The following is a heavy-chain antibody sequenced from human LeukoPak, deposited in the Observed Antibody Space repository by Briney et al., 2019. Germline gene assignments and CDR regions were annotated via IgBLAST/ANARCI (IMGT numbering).Heavy chain of an antibody. D-gene: IGHD4-11*01. V-gene: IGHV3-21*01. J-gene: IGHJ4*02. CDR3: TTSDINYRPFDN. CDR1: GFTFSTYS. Sequence: PGGSLRLSCAASGFTFSTYSMNWVRQAPGKGLEWVSSISSSSYYIYYADSVRGRFTISRDNAKNSLFLQVSSLRAEDTAVYYCTTSDINYRPFDNWGQGTLVTVSS. CDR2: ISSSSYYI.